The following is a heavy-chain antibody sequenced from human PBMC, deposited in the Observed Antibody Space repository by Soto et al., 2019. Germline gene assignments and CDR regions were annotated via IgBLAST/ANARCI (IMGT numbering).Heavy chain of an antibody. J-gene: IGHJ4*02. CDR1: GFTLSNYW. CDR3: VRELGLAY. V-gene: IGHV3-7*03. Sequence: GGSLSLSCAASGFTLSNYWMTWVRQAPGKGLEWVANINKDGSQKNYVDSVKGRFTIARDNGQNSLSLQINSLRVEDTAVYYCVRELGLAYWGRGALVTVSS. D-gene: IGHD7-27*01. CDR2: INKDGSQK.